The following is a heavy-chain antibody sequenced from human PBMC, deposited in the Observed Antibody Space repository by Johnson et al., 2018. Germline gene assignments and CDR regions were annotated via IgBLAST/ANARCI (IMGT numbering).Heavy chain of an antibody. CDR1: GDSVSSNSAA. D-gene: IGHD2-15*01. V-gene: IGHV6-1*01. J-gene: IGHJ4*02. Sequence: QVQLVQSGPGLVKPSQTLSLTCAISGDSVSSNSAAWNWIRQSPSRGIEWLGRTYYKSKWSYDYAVSVRSRINIKPDTSKNAFSLQLDSVTPEDTAMYYCARGGIGYCSGSSCYFDYWGQGTLVTVSS. CDR3: ARGGIGYCSGSSCYFDY. CDR2: TYYKSKWSY.